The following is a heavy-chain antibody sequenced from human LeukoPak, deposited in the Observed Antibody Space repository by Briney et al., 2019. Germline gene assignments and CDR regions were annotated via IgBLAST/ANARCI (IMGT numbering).Heavy chain of an antibody. Sequence: GGSLRLSCAASGFTFTDAWMSWVRQAPGKGLEWVGRIKSKTDGGTTDYAAPVKGRFTISRDDSKNTLYLQMNSLKTEDTAVYYCTTGITMVRGVIHLIDYWGQGTLVTVSS. V-gene: IGHV3-15*01. D-gene: IGHD3-10*01. CDR3: TTGITMVRGVIHLIDY. CDR2: IKSKTDGGTT. CDR1: GFTFTDAW. J-gene: IGHJ4*02.